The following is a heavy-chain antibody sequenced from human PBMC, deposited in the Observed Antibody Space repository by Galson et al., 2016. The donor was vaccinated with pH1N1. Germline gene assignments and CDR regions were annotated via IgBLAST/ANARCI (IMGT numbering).Heavy chain of an antibody. Sequence: TLSLTCTVSGGSISSDSDYWTWIRQPAGKGLEWIGRVSGTATTNYNPSLKSRVTISIDTSKNQFSLKMASVTAADTAVYFCARESLEWLIISGHRVELNWFDSWGQGTLVTVSS. J-gene: IGHJ5*01. CDR1: GGSISSDSDY. V-gene: IGHV4-61*02. CDR3: ARESLEWLIISGHRVELNWFDS. CDR2: VSGTATT. D-gene: IGHD3-3*01.